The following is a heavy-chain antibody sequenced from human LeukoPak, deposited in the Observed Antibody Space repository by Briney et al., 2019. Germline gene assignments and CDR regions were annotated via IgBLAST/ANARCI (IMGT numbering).Heavy chain of an antibody. D-gene: IGHD6-19*01. V-gene: IGHV4-4*02. CDR3: ARANSSGWAYYFDY. CDR1: GGSISSSNW. J-gene: IGHJ4*02. CDR2: IYHSGST. Sequence: SETLSLTCAVSGGSISSSNWWSWVRQPPGKGLEWIGEIYHSGSTNYNPSLKSRVTISVDKSKNQFSLKLSSVTAADTAVYYCARANSSGWAYYFDYWGQGTLATVSS.